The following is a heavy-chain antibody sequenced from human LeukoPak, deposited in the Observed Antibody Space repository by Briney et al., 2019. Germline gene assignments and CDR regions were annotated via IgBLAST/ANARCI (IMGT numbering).Heavy chain of an antibody. Sequence: ASLTVSCKASGYTFTGYFMHWVRQDPGPGLEWMRGINPNSGDAKYAQKFQGRVTMTRDTSISKAYMELRRPRSDDTAVDYCARDGRYDSSGYPFDYWGQGTLVTVSS. D-gene: IGHD3-22*01. J-gene: IGHJ4*02. CDR3: ARDGRYDSSGYPFDY. CDR1: GYTFTGYF. CDR2: INPNSGDA. V-gene: IGHV1-2*02.